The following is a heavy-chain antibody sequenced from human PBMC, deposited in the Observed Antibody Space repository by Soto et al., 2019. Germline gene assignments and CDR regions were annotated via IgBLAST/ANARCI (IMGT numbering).Heavy chain of an antibody. J-gene: IGHJ5*02. CDR1: GFTFSSYG. Sequence: QVQLVECGGSVVQPGRSLRLSCAASGFTFSSYGMHWVGQAPGNGLEWVAVIWYDGSNKYYADSVKGRFTISRDNSKNMLYLQMNSLRAEHTAVYHCAGGLGYCSGGSCGIFGDWFDPWDQGTLVTVSS. D-gene: IGHD2-15*01. CDR2: IWYDGSNK. V-gene: IGHV3-33*01. CDR3: AGGLGYCSGGSCGIFGDWFDP.